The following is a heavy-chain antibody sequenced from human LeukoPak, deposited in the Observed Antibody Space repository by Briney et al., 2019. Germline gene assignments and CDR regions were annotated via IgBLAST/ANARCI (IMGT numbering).Heavy chain of an antibody. CDR3: ARQYQLLGGDAFDI. D-gene: IGHD2-2*01. CDR1: GGTFSSYT. CDR2: IIPILGIA. V-gene: IGHV1-69*02. J-gene: IGHJ3*02. Sequence: SVKVSCKASGGTFSSYTISWVRQAPGQGLEWMGRIIPILGIANYAQKFQGRVTITADKSTSTAYMELSSLRSEDTAVYYCARQYQLLGGDAFDIWGQGTMVTVSS.